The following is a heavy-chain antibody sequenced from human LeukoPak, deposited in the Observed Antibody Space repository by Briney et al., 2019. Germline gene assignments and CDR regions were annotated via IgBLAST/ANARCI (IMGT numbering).Heavy chain of an antibody. V-gene: IGHV4-30-4*01. CDR2: IYYSGST. D-gene: IGHD3-9*01. CDR3: DRADILTGYYYFDY. Sequence: SQTLSLTCTVSGGSISSGDYCSSWIRQPPGKGLEWIGYIYYSGSTYYNPSLKSRVTISVDTSKNQFSLKLSSVTAADTAVYYCDRADILTGYYYFDYWGQGTLVTVSS. J-gene: IGHJ4*02. CDR1: GGSISSGDYC.